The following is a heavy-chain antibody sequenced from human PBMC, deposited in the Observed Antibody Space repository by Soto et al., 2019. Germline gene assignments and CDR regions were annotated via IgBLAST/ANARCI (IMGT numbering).Heavy chain of an antibody. CDR3: AREGGESSDGLYYFDS. V-gene: IGHV4-4*02. CDR1: SGSISTDYW. Sequence: PSETLSLTCAVSSGSISTDYWWSWVRQPPGKGLEWIGEVHRSGNTDYNPSLKSRLAISIDTSKNQFSLKLSSVTAADTAVYFCAREGGESSDGLYYFDSWGQGSLVTVSS. CDR2: VHRSGNT. J-gene: IGHJ4*02. D-gene: IGHD3-16*01.